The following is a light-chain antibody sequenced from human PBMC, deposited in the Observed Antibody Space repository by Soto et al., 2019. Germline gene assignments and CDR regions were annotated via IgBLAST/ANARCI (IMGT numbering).Light chain of an antibody. CDR2: LLS. J-gene: IGKJ1*01. Sequence: DIVMTQSPLYLPVTPGEPASISCRSINSLLYSYGHYYLDWYLQKPGQSPHLLSFLLSDRASGVPHWFSGRGAGTYFTLKSSRVGAEAVGVYSVMQDPHTPPTFGQGTNVEL. CDR3: MQDPHTPPT. V-gene: IGKV2-28*01. CDR1: NSLLYSYGHYY.